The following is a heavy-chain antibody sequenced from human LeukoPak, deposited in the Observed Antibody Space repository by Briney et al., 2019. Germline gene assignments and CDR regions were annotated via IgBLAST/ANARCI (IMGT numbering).Heavy chain of an antibody. D-gene: IGHD6-19*01. CDR1: GNYW. CDR2: INSDGSWT. V-gene: IGHV3-74*01. J-gene: IGHJ4*02. CDR3: AKDSSSWYAYFDY. Sequence: GGSLRLSCAASGNYWMHWVRQAPGKGLVWVSHINSDGSWTSYADSVKGRFTISRDNSKNTLYLQMNSLRAEDTAVYYCAKDSSSWYAYFDYWGQGTLVTVSS.